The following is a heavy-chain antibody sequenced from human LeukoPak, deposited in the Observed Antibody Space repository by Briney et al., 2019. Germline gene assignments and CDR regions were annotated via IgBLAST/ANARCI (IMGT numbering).Heavy chain of an antibody. Sequence: GESLKISCQASAYDFNTYWIGWVRQKPGESLDWVGIIYPGDSDTRYSPSFQGQVTISADKSINTAYLQWSSLKASGTAMYYCARLYGQYFDFWGQGTLVTVSS. D-gene: IGHD3-16*01. J-gene: IGHJ4*02. CDR3: ARLYGQYFDF. CDR2: IYPGDSDT. V-gene: IGHV5-51*01. CDR1: AYDFNTYW.